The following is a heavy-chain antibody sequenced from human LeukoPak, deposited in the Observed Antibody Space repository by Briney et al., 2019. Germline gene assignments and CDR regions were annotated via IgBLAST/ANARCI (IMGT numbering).Heavy chain of an antibody. CDR3: ARELGVWNDGTWWFDP. V-gene: IGHV4-4*07. CDR2: IYTGGDT. Sequence: SETLSLTCIVSGKSISSYYWNWIRQPAGKGLEWIGRIYTGGDTNYNPSLKSRVTMSVDTSKNQFSLDLSSVTAADTAIYYCARELGVWNDGTWWFDPWGQGTLVTVSS. D-gene: IGHD1-1*01. J-gene: IGHJ5*02. CDR1: GKSISSYY.